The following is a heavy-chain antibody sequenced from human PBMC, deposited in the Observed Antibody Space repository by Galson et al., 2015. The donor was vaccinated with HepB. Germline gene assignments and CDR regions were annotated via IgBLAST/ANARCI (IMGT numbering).Heavy chain of an antibody. V-gene: IGHV2-5*02. CDR2: IYWDDDK. D-gene: IGHD3-10*01. J-gene: IGHJ4*02. CDR3: AHIVRGVIRFDY. CDR1: GFSLSSSGVG. Sequence: PALVKPTQTLTLTCTFSGFSLSSSGVGVGWIRQPPGKALEWLVLIYWDDDKRYSPSLKSRLTITKDTSKNQVVLTMTNMDPVDTGTYFCAHIVRGVIRFDYWGQGTLVTVSS.